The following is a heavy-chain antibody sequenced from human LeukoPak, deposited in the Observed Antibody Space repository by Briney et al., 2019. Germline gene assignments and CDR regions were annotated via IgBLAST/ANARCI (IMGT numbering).Heavy chain of an antibody. CDR1: GFTFNNYA. D-gene: IGHD3-10*01. J-gene: IGHJ4*02. Sequence: PGGSLRLSCAASGFTFNNYAMNWVRQTPGGRLEWVSFIGISSGPLLYADSVKGRFTISRDNAKASVYLQMNRLRAEDTAVYYCARAKGYTSSYSFDCWGQGILVTVSS. CDR2: IGISSGPL. CDR3: ARAKGYTSSYSFDC. V-gene: IGHV3-48*04.